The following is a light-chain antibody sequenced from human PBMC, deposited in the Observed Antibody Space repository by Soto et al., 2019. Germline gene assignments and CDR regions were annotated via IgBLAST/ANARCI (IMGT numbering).Light chain of an antibody. Sequence: QSALTQPPSASGSPGQSVTISCTGTSSDVGGYSYVSWYQQHPGKAPKLMIYEVNKWPSGVPDRFSGSKSGNTASLTVSGLQAEDEADYYCTSLRVFGGGTKLTVL. CDR2: EVN. V-gene: IGLV2-8*01. CDR1: SSDVGGYSY. J-gene: IGLJ2*01. CDR3: TSLRV.